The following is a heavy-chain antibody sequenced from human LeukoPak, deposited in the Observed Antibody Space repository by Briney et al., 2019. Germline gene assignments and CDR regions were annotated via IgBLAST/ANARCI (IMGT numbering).Heavy chain of an antibody. CDR1: GFTFDDYD. CDR2: ISWNSGSI. V-gene: IGHV3-9*01. J-gene: IGHJ6*02. Sequence: GGSLRLSCAASGFTFDDYDMHWVRQAPGKGLEWVSGISWNSGSIGYADSVKGRFTISRDNAKNSLYLQMNSLRAEDTALYYCAKDRYYYYGMDGWGQGTTVTVSS. CDR3: AKDRYYYYGMDG.